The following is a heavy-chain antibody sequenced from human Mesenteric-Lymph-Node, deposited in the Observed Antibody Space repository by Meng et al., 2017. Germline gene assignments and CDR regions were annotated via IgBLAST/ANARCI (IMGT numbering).Heavy chain of an antibody. J-gene: IGHJ4*02. CDR2: IYSSGST. Sequence: QVQLPESGSGLVKPSQTLSLTLTVSGGSISSGDYYWSWIRQPPGKGLVWIGYIYSSGSTYYNPSLKSRITISVDTSKNQFSLRLTSVTAADTAVYYCAGDRRGVATVDYWGQGTLVTVSS. V-gene: IGHV4-30-4*01. CDR3: AGDRRGVATVDY. CDR1: GGSISSGDYY. D-gene: IGHD5-12*01.